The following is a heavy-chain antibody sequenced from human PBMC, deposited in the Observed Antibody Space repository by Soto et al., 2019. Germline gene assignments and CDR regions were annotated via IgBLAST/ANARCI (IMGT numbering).Heavy chain of an antibody. CDR1: GFTVSSNY. Sequence: EVQLVESGGGLVQPGGSLRLSCAASGFTVSSNYMSWVRQAPGKGLEWVSVIYSSGSTYYADSVKGRFTISRHNSKNTRYLQMNSLRAEDPAVYYCARAPPYCSSTRCYAYFDYWGQGTLVTVSS. D-gene: IGHD2-2*01. J-gene: IGHJ4*02. CDR2: IYSSGST. CDR3: ARAPPYCSSTRCYAYFDY. V-gene: IGHV3-53*04.